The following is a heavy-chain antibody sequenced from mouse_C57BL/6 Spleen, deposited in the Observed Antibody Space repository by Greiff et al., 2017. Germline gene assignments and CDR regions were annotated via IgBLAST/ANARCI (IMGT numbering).Heavy chain of an antibody. D-gene: IGHD1-1*01. CDR1: GYTFTDYE. Sequence: VQLQQSGAELVRPGASVTLSCKASGYTFTDYEMHWVKQTPVHGLEWIGAIDPETGGTAYNQKFKGKAILTADKSSSTAYMELRSLTSEDSAVXYCTRWVITTVVANWDWGQGTTLTVSS. J-gene: IGHJ2*01. V-gene: IGHV1-15*01. CDR3: TRWVITTVVANWD. CDR2: IDPETGGT.